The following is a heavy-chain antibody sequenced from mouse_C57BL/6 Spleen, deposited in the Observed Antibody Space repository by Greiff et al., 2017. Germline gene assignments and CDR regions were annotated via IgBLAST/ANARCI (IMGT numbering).Heavy chain of an antibody. Sequence: QVHVKQPGAELARPGASVKLSCKASGYTFTSYGISWVKQRTGQGLEWIGEIYPRSGNTYYNEKFKGKATLTADKSSSTAYMELSSLTSEDSAVYFCERRGSLYYVPGDYWGQGTTLTVSS. V-gene: IGHV1-81*01. D-gene: IGHD2-1*01. J-gene: IGHJ2*01. CDR1: GYTFTSYG. CDR2: IYPRSGNT. CDR3: ERRGSLYYVPGDY.